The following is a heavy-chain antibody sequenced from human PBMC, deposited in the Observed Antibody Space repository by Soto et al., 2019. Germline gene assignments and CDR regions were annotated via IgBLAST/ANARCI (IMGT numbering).Heavy chain of an antibody. CDR3: ARLGGYYQAFDH. CDR1: GGSIRNNY. D-gene: IGHD3-3*01. J-gene: IGHJ4*02. V-gene: IGHV4-59*08. Sequence: QVQLQESGPGLVKPSETLSLTCTVSGGSIRNNYWSWIRQPPGKGLEWVGYIYYTGTSKYNPSLKSRVTISVDSSKNPFSLKLDSVTAADTAVYYCARLGGYYQAFDHWGQGTLVTVSS. CDR2: IYYTGTS.